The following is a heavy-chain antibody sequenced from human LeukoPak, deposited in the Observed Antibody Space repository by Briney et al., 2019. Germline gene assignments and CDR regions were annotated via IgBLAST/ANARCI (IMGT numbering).Heavy chain of an antibody. D-gene: IGHD3-9*01. Sequence: SETLSLTCTVSGGSIRSSYYYWGWIRQPPGKGLEWIGSIYDSGSTYYNPSLKSRVTISVDTSKNQFSLKLNSVTAADTAVYYCARLGRYYDILTGPKDWYFDLWGRGTLVTVSS. CDR3: ARLGRYYDILTGPKDWYFDL. V-gene: IGHV4-39*01. J-gene: IGHJ2*01. CDR1: GGSIRSSYYY. CDR2: IYDSGST.